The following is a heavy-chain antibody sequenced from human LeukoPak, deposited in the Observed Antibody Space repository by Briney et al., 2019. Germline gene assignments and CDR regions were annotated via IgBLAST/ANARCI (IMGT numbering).Heavy chain of an antibody. V-gene: IGHV1-2*06. J-gene: IGHJ4*02. CDR1: GYTFTGYY. Sequence: GASVKVSCKASGYTFTGYYMHWVRQAPGQGLEWMGRINPNSGGTNYAQKFQGRVTITTDESTSTAYMELSSLRSEDTAVYYCAIRNQYYFDYWGQGTLVTVSS. D-gene: IGHD1-14*01. CDR2: INPNSGGT. CDR3: AIRNQYYFDY.